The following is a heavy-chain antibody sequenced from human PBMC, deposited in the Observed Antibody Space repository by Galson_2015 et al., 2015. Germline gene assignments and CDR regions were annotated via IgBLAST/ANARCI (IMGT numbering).Heavy chain of an antibody. J-gene: IGHJ6*03. Sequence: SLRLSCAASGFTFSSYRMNWVRQAPGKGLEWVSYVSYSSSSTIYYADSVKGRFTISRDNAENSLYLQMNSLRDEDTAVYYCARGGYCSSTSCRYYYYYMDVWGKGTTVTVSS. CDR1: GFTFSSYR. CDR3: ARGGYCSSTSCRYYYYYMDV. CDR2: VSYSSSSTI. D-gene: IGHD2-2*01. V-gene: IGHV3-48*02.